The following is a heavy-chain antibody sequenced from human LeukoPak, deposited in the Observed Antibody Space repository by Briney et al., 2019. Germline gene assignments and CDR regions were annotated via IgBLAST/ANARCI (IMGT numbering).Heavy chain of an antibody. CDR2: IYYSGST. CDR3: ARGYLNWFDP. Sequence: SETLSLTCTVSGGSISSSRYYWGWIRQPPGKGLEWIGSIYYSGSTYYNPSLKSRVTISVDMSKNQFSLKLSSVTAADTAVYYCARGYLNWFDPWGQGTLVTVSS. D-gene: IGHD2-21*01. V-gene: IGHV4-39*01. CDR1: GGSISSSRYY. J-gene: IGHJ5*02.